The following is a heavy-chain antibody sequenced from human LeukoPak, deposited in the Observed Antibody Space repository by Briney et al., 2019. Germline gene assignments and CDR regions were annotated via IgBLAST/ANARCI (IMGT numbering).Heavy chain of an antibody. J-gene: IGHJ6*02. Sequence: SETLSLTCTVSGGSISTYYWSWIRQPPGKGLEYIGYINYRGTTDSNPSLKSRVTISVDTSKNQFSLKLNSVTAADTAVYYCAGGPHTARLNYYYGMDVWGQGTTVTVSS. CDR1: GGSISTYY. D-gene: IGHD5-18*01. CDR3: AGGPHTARLNYYYGMDV. CDR2: INYRGTT. V-gene: IGHV4-59*08.